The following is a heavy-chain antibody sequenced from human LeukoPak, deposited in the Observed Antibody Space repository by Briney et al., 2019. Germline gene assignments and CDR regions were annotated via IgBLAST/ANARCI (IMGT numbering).Heavy chain of an antibody. CDR1: GFTFSSYG. CDR3: AKDSSNYYDSSGYAFDI. CDR2: IRYDGSNK. D-gene: IGHD3-22*01. V-gene: IGHV3-30*02. Sequence: GGSLRLSCAASGFTFSSYGMHWVRQAPGKGLEWVAFIRYDGSNKYYADSVKGRFTISRDNSKNTLYLQMNSLRAEDTAVYYCAKDSSNYYDSSGYAFDIWGQGTMVTVSS. J-gene: IGHJ3*02.